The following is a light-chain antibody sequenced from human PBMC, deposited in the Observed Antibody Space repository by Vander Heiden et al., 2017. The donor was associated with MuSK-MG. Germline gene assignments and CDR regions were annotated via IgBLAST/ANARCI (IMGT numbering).Light chain of an antibody. Sequence: DIQMTQSPSSLSASVGDRVTITCRASQSVDTYLNWYQLKPGKAPKLLIYGSSSLESGVPSRFSGTGYGTYFTLTINNLQPEDFATYYCQQSDSSPLFTFGQGTKLEI. J-gene: IGKJ2*01. CDR3: QQSDSSPLFT. CDR2: GSS. CDR1: QSVDTY. V-gene: IGKV1-39*01.